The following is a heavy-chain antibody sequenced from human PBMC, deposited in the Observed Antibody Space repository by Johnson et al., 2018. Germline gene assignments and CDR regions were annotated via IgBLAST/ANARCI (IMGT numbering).Heavy chain of an antibody. CDR3: ATSNGGNSVYYYMDG. Sequence: VQLVESGGGLVKPGGPLRLCCAASGFTFSDYYMTWIRQVPGKGLEWVSYISSTGGHRHYADSVKGRFTISRDNAKNSLYLQMNSLRADDTAVYYFATSNGGNSVYYYMDGWGKGTTVTVSS. D-gene: IGHD4-23*01. CDR2: ISSTGGHR. J-gene: IGHJ6*03. CDR1: GFTFSDYY. V-gene: IGHV3-11*04.